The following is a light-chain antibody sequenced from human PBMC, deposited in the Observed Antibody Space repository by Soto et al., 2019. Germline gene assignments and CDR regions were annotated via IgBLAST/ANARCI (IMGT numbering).Light chain of an antibody. V-gene: IGKV4-1*01. J-gene: IGKJ2*01. CDR3: QQYYSTPYT. CDR1: QSVLYSSNNKHY. Sequence: DIVMTQSPDSLAVSLGERATINCKSSQSVLYSSNNKHYLAWYQQKPGQPPKLLIYWASTRESGVPDRFSGSGSGTDFTLTISSLQAEDVEVYYCQQYYSTPYTFGQGNKLEIK. CDR2: WAS.